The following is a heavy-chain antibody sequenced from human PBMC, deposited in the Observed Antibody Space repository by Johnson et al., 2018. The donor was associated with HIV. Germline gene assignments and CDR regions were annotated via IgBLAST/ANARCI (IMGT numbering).Heavy chain of an antibody. V-gene: IGHV3-11*04. CDR3: ARGEDGVDAFDI. CDR2: ISSSGSSV. CDR1: GFTFSAYY. Sequence: QVQLVESGGGLVKPGGSLRLSCAASGFTFSAYYMSWIRQAPGKGLECLAYISSSGSSVYHTDSVKGRFTISRDNTKNSLHLQMNSLRAEDTAVYYCARGEDGVDAFDIWGQGTMVTVSS. D-gene: IGHD4-17*01. J-gene: IGHJ3*02.